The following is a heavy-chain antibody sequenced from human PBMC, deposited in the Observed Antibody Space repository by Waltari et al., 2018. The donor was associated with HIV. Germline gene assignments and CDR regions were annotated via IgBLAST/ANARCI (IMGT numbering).Heavy chain of an antibody. CDR1: GFTVSSKY. V-gene: IGHV3-66*02. D-gene: IGHD1-26*01. CDR2: IYSGGST. Sequence: EVQLVESGGGLVQPGGSLRLSCAASGFTVSSKYMSWVRQAPGKGQEWVSVIYSGGSTYYADSVKGRFTISRDNSKNTLYLQMNSLRAEDTAVDYCAREADSAYYYYGMDVWGQGTTVTVSS. J-gene: IGHJ6*02. CDR3: AREADSAYYYYGMDV.